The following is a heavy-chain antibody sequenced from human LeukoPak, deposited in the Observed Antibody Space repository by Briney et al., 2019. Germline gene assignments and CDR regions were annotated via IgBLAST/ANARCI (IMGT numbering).Heavy chain of an antibody. CDR1: GYSFTSYW. CDR2: IYPGDSDT. V-gene: IGHV5-51*01. CDR3: ARHPYVAAGRGWFDP. Sequence: GESLKISCKGSGYSFTSYWIGWVRQMPGKGLEWMGIIYPGDSDTRYSPSFQGQVTISADKSISTAYLQWSSLKASDTAMYYCARHPYVAAGRGWFDPWGQGTLVTVSS. J-gene: IGHJ5*02. D-gene: IGHD6-13*01.